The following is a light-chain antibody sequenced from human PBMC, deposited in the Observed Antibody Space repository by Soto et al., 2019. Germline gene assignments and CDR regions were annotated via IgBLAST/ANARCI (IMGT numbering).Light chain of an antibody. CDR1: SGHSSYI. V-gene: IGLV4-60*03. CDR2: LEGSGSY. Sequence: QSVLTQSSSASASLGSSVKLTCTLSSGHSSYIIAWHQQQPGKAPRYLMKLEGSGSYNKGSGVPDRFSGSSSGADRYLTISNLQSEDEADYYCETWGSGYWVFGGGTKLTVL. J-gene: IGLJ3*02. CDR3: ETWGSGYWV.